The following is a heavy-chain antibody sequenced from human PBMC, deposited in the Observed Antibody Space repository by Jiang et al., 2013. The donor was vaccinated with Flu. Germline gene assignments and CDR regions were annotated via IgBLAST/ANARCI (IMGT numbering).Heavy chain of an antibody. CDR3: ARGRYYDFWSGYYTGSNGDAFDI. V-gene: IGHV3-66*01. D-gene: IGHD3-3*01. Sequence: YYADXVKGRFTISRDNSKNTLYLQMNSLRAEDTAVYYCARGRYYDFWSGYYTGSNGDAFDIWGQGTMVTVSS. J-gene: IGHJ3*02.